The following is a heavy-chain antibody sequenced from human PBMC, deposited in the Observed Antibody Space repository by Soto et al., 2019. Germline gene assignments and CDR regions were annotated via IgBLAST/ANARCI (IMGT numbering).Heavy chain of an antibody. CDR3: AKEVGGYDYYYYYGMDV. Sequence: GGSLRLSCAASGFTFSSYGMHWVRQAPGKGLEWVAVISYDGSNKYYADSVKGRFTISRDNSKNTMYLQMNSLRAEDTAVYYCAKEVGGYDYYYYYGMDVWGQGTTVTLSS. CDR2: ISYDGSNK. D-gene: IGHD5-12*01. CDR1: GFTFSSYG. J-gene: IGHJ6*02. V-gene: IGHV3-30*18.